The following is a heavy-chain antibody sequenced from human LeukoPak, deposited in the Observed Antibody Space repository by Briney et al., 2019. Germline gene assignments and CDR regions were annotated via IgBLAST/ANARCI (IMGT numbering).Heavy chain of an antibody. Sequence: PGGSLRLSCAASGFTFSSYAMHWVRQAPGKGLEWVSSISSSSSYIYYADSVKGRFTISRDNAKNSLYLQMNSLRAEDTAVYYCARVVTAAGTFDYWGQGTLVTVSS. CDR2: ISSSSSYI. CDR1: GFTFSSYA. CDR3: ARVVTAAGTFDY. J-gene: IGHJ4*02. D-gene: IGHD6-13*01. V-gene: IGHV3-21*04.